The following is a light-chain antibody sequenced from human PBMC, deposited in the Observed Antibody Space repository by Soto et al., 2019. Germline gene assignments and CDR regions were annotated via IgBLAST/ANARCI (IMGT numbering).Light chain of an antibody. CDR3: SSYTSTSTYD. CDR2: NVS. CDR1: SSDVGGYNS. Sequence: QSALTQPASVSGSPGQSITISCTGTSSDVGGYNSVSWYQQHPGKAPKLMIYNVSNRPSGISDRFSGSRSGNTASLTISGLQAEYEADYNCSSYTSTSTYDFGTGTKVTVL. J-gene: IGLJ1*01. V-gene: IGLV2-14*03.